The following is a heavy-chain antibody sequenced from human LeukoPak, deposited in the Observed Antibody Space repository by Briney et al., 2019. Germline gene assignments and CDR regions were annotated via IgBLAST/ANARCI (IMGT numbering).Heavy chain of an antibody. Sequence: SSETLSLTCTISGGSVGDYYWSWIRQSPGKGLEWIGYIYYTGSTTYNPSLKSRVTISVDTSKNQFSLKLSSVTAADTAVYYCARAKTIAARLGYMDVWGKGTTVTVSS. CDR2: IYYTGST. D-gene: IGHD6-6*01. V-gene: IGHV4-59*02. CDR3: ARAKTIAARLGYMDV. CDR1: GGSVGDYY. J-gene: IGHJ6*03.